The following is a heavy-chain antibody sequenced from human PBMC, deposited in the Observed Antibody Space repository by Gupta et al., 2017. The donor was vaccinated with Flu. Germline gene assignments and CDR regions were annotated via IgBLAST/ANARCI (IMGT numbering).Heavy chain of an antibody. D-gene: IGHD2-2*01. V-gene: IGHV3-23*01. CDR2: IYSSGGAT. Sequence: EVQLLESGGGLVQPGGSLRLSCVTSGFNFSSYAMTWVRQTPGTGLEWVSSIYSSGGATFYADSVKGRFTISRDNSRNTLYLQMDSLRAEDTAIYYCVKGISSLGDYWGQGTLVAVSS. J-gene: IGHJ4*02. CDR3: VKGISSLGDY. CDR1: GFNFSSYA.